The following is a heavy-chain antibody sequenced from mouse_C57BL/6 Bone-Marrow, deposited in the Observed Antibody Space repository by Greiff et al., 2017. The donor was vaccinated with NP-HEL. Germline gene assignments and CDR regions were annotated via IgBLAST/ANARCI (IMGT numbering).Heavy chain of an antibody. CDR1: GFTFSDYY. CDR3: ARGYYYWYFDV. D-gene: IGHD1-1*01. V-gene: IGHV5-16*01. Sequence: EVMLVESEGGLVQPGSSMKLSCTASGFTFSDYYMAWVRQVPEKGLEWVANINYDGSSTYYLDSLKSRFIISSDNAKNILYLQMSSLKSEDTATYYCARGYYYWYFDVWGTGTTVTVSS. J-gene: IGHJ1*03. CDR2: INYDGSST.